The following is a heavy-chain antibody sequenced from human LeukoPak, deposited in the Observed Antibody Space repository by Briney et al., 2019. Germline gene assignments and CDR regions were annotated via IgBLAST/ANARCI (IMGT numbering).Heavy chain of an antibody. Sequence: GGSLRLSCAASGFTFSTYSMNWVCEAPGKGLEWVSYISTSSSTIYYADSVKGRFTISRDNAKNSLYLQMNSPRAEDTAVYYCARGYYYGMDVWGQGTTVTVSS. CDR2: ISTSSSTI. CDR1: GFTFSTYS. V-gene: IGHV3-48*04. CDR3: ARGYYYGMDV. J-gene: IGHJ6*02.